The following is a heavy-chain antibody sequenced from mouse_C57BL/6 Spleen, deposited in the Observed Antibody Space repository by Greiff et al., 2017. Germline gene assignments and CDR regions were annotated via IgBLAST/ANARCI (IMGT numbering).Heavy chain of an antibody. CDR1: GYSFTDYN. CDR3: ARVYGSSYVYWYFDV. D-gene: IGHD1-1*01. Sequence: EVKLMESGPELVKPGASVKISCKASGYSFTDYNMNWVKQSNGKSLEWIGVINPNYGTTSYNQKFKGKATLTVDQSSSTAYMQLNSLTSEDSAVYYCARVYGSSYVYWYFDVWGTGTTVTVSS. CDR2: INPNYGTT. V-gene: IGHV1-39*01. J-gene: IGHJ1*03.